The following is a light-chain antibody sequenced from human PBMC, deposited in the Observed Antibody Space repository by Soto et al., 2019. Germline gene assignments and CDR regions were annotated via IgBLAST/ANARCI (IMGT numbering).Light chain of an antibody. Sequence: DIQMTQSPSTLSAFVGERVTITCRASHYVSSSLAWYQQKPGKAPKLMIYKTSILESGVPSRFSGSASGTEFTLSISSLQPDYFATYWCQQYNTCPWTFGQGTKVEIK. CDR1: HYVSSS. CDR3: QQYNTCPWT. CDR2: KTS. J-gene: IGKJ1*01. V-gene: IGKV1-5*03.